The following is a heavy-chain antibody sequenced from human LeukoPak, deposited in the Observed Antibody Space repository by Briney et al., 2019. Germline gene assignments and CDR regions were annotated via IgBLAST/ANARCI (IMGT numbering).Heavy chain of an antibody. D-gene: IGHD3-22*01. CDR2: IYRSGSK. V-gene: IGHV3-53*01. CDR3: ARGDYYYDSSGYPATD. CDR1: GLTVSNNY. J-gene: IGHJ4*02. Sequence: PGGSLRLSCAASGLTVSNNYMSWVRQAPGEGLEWVSVIYRSGSKYYADSVKGRFTLSRDNSKNTVYLQMSSLRVDDTAVYYCARGDYYYDSSGYPATDWGQGTLVTVSS.